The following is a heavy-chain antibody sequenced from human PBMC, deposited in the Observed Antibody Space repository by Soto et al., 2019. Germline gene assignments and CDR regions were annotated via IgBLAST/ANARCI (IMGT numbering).Heavy chain of an antibody. D-gene: IGHD3-16*02. J-gene: IGHJ2*01. V-gene: IGHV4-59*08. CDR2: IYYSGNT. CDR1: GGSINSYY. Sequence: QVQLQESGPGLGKPSETLSLTSTVSGGSINSYYWSWVRQPPGKGLEWLGYIYYSGNTNYNPSLKSRVTISVDTSKNQFSLKLSSVTAADTAVYYCARHRGGVIVSIYWFFDLWGRGSLVTVSS. CDR3: ARHRGGVIVSIYWFFDL.